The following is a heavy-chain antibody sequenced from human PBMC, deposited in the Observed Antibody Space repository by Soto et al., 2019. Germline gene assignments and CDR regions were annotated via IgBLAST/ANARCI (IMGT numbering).Heavy chain of an antibody. D-gene: IGHD3-10*01. CDR3: ARDAVPYYYGSGSDY. J-gene: IGHJ4*02. CDR2: ISAYNGNT. V-gene: IGHV1-18*01. CDR1: GYTFTSYG. Sequence: ASVKVSCKASGYTFTSYGISWVRQAPGQGLEWMGWISAYNGNTNYAQKLRGRVTMTTDTSTSTAYMELRSLRSDDTAVYYCARDAVPYYYGSGSDYWGQGTLVTVSS.